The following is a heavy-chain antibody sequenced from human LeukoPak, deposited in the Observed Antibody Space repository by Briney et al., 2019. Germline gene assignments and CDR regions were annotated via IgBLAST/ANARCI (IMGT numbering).Heavy chain of an antibody. CDR1: GFTFSSYA. Sequence: PGGSLRLSCAASGFTFSSYAMSWVRQAPGKGLEWVPNIKQDGSEKYYVDSVKGRFTISRDNAKNSLYLQMNSLRAEDTAVYYCARDQDSGYDHWGYDYWGQGTLVTVSS. J-gene: IGHJ4*02. CDR3: ARDQDSGYDHWGYDY. V-gene: IGHV3-7*01. CDR2: IKQDGSEK. D-gene: IGHD5-12*01.